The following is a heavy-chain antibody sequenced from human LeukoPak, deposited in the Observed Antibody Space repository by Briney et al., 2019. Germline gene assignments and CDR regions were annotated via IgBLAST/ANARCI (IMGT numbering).Heavy chain of an antibody. Sequence: PSETLSLTCTVSGDSISSGAYAWTWIRQSPGKGLEWIGYVYNSGGTHYNSSLKSRLSISADMSQNKFSLNLSSVTAADTAVYYCARYEYARSDNTGLRYFHHRGQGTLVTVSS. D-gene: IGHD3-16*01. V-gene: IGHV4-30-4*01. CDR3: ARYEYARSDNTGLRYFHH. J-gene: IGHJ1*01. CDR2: VYNSGGT. CDR1: GDSISSGAYA.